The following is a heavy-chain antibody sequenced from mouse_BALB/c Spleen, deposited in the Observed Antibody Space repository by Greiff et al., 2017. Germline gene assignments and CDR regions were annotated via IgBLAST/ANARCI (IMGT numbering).Heavy chain of an antibody. CDR2: ISTYYGDA. J-gene: IGHJ3*01. CDR1: GYTFTDYA. V-gene: IGHV1S137*01. Sequence: VQLQQSGAELVRPGVSVKISCKGSGYTFTDYAMHWVKQSHAKSLEWIGVISTYYGDASYNQKFKGKATMTVDKSSSTDYMELARLTSEDSAIYYCARRGNDYDSPWCEYWGQGTLVTVSA. CDR3: ARRGNDYDSPWCEY. D-gene: IGHD2-4*01.